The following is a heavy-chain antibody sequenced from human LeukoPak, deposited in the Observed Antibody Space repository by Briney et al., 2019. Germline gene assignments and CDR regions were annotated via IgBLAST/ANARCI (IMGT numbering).Heavy chain of an antibody. CDR3: ARQNTDSSGYTTYDY. D-gene: IGHD3-22*01. CDR2: IYYSGTT. V-gene: IGHV4-59*08. CDR1: GDSITSISSYY. J-gene: IGHJ4*02. Sequence: KPSETLSLTCTVSGDSITSISSYYWSWIRQPPGKGLEWIGLIYYSGTTNYNPSLKSRVTISVDTSKNQFSLKLSSVTAADTAVYYCARQNTDSSGYTTYDYWGQGTLVTVSS.